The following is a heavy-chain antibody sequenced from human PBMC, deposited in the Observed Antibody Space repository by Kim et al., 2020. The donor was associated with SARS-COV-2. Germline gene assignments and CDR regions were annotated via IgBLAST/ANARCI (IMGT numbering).Heavy chain of an antibody. CDR2: ISYDGSNK. J-gene: IGHJ6*02. CDR3: ARDPCSSLRGLTYSYDGMDV. Sequence: GGSLRLSCAASGFTFSSCAIHWVRQAPGKGLEWVSVISYDGSNKNYADSVKGPSTISRDNSKNTLYLQMNSLRAENTALYYRARDPCSSLRGLTYSYDGMDVWGQGTTVTVSS. D-gene: IGHD3-10*01. V-gene: IGHV3-30-3*01. CDR1: GFTFSSCA.